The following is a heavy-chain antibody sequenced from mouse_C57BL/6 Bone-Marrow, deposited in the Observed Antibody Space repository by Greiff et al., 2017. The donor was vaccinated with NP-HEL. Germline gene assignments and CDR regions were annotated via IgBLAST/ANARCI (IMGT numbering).Heavy chain of an antibody. J-gene: IGHJ2*01. Sequence: QVQLQQPGAELVKPGASVKLSCKASGYTFTSYWMQWVKQRPGQGLEWIGEIDPSDSYTNYNQKFKGKATLTADKSSSTAYMELRSLTSEDSAVYYCARDYSEGFDYWGQGTTLTVSS. CDR3: ARDYSEGFDY. D-gene: IGHD1-1*01. CDR1: GYTFTSYW. CDR2: IDPSDSYT. V-gene: IGHV1-50*01.